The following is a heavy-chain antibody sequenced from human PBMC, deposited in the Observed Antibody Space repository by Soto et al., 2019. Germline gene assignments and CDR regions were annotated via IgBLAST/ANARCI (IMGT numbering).Heavy chain of an antibody. CDR1: GGSISSSSYY. J-gene: IGHJ4*02. Sequence: SETLSLTCTVSGGSISSSSYYWGWIRQPPGKGLEWIGSIYYSGSTYYNPSLKSRVTISVDTSKNQFSLKLSSVTAADTAVYYCASSLSRKPMIVVVTFDYWGQGTLVTVSS. CDR3: ASSLSRKPMIVVVTFDY. D-gene: IGHD3-22*01. V-gene: IGHV4-39*01. CDR2: IYYSGST.